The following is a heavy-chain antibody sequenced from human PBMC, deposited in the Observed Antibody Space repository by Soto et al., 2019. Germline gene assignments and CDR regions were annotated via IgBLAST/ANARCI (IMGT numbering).Heavy chain of an antibody. D-gene: IGHD2-2*01. J-gene: IGHJ4*02. CDR3: VRDVGVP. CDR2: TYYRSKWNS. V-gene: IGHV6-1*01. CDR1: GDSVSSNSAA. Sequence: SQTLSLTCAISGDSVSSNSAAWSWIRQSPSRGLEWLGRTYYRSKWNSNYAVSVKGRVTINPDTSKNQFSLQLNSVTPYEAAVYYCVRDVGVPWGQGTLLTVSS.